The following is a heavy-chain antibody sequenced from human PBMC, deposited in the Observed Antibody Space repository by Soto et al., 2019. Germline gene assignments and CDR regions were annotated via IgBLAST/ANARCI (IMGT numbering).Heavy chain of an antibody. D-gene: IGHD3-16*02. V-gene: IGHV2-26*01. CDR2: ILSNDEK. J-gene: IGHJ5*02. Sequence: QVTLKESGPVLVHPTETLTLTCIVSGFSLSNARMGVSWIRQPPGKALEWLAHILSNDEKSYSRSLYSRLTISRDTSKSQVALTMTNMDPVDTATYYCARINDYVWGSYPLDHWGQGTLVTVSS. CDR1: GFSLSNARMG. CDR3: ARINDYVWGSYPLDH.